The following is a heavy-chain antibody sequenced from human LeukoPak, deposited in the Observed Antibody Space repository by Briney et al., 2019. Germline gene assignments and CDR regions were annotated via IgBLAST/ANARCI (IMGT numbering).Heavy chain of an antibody. V-gene: IGHV4-4*07. CDR2: IYTSGST. CDR1: GGSISSYY. D-gene: IGHD2-15*01. J-gene: IGHJ6*03. CDR3: ARDLGSRFYYYMDV. Sequence: PSETLSLTCTVSGGSISSYYWSWIRQPAGKGLEWIGRIYTSGSTNYNPSLKSRVTMSVDTSKNQFSLKLSSVTAADTAVYYCARDLGSRFYYYMDVWGKGTTVTVSS.